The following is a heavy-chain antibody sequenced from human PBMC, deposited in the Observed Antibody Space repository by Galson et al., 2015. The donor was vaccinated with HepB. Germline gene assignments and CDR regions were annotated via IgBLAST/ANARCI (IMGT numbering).Heavy chain of an antibody. J-gene: IGHJ4*02. CDR2: ISSSGST. V-gene: IGHV4-39*01. CDR1: GGSMSSRNHY. CDR3: ARRGTGYLFDY. Sequence: SETLSLTCSVSGGSMSSRNHYWAWIRQPPGKGLEWIGSISSSGSTYYNPSLKRRVIMSVDTSKNQFSLKLSSVTAADTSVFYCARRGTGYLFDYWGQGTLVTVSS. D-gene: IGHD3-9*01.